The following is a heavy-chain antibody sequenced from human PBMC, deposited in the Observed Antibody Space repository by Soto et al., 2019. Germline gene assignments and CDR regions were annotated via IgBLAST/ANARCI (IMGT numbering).Heavy chain of an antibody. CDR3: EYSGFNRSLDY. CDR2: IYWDDDK. Sequence: QITLKESGPTLVKPTQTLTLTCTFSGFSLSTSGVGVGWIRQPPGKALEWLALIYWDDDKRYSPSLKSRLTITKDTSKNQVVLTMTNMDTVDTATYYGEYSGFNRSLDYWGQGTMVTVSS. CDR1: GFSLSTSGVG. J-gene: IGHJ4*02. V-gene: IGHV2-5*02.